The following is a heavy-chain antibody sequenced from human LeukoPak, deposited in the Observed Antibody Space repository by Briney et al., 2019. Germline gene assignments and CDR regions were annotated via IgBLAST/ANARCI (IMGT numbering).Heavy chain of an antibody. CDR2: TNSGGTTT. V-gene: IGHV3-23*01. CDR1: GFPFSDFS. Sequence: GGSLRLSCATSGFPFSDFSMTWVRQAPGKGLEWISTTNSGGTTTYYAESVKGRFTISRDNFKNALYLQMNSLRAEDTAVYYCARDYHCGGDCYSGPLDYWGQGTLVTVSS. CDR3: ARDYHCGGDCYSGPLDY. D-gene: IGHD2-21*02. J-gene: IGHJ4*02.